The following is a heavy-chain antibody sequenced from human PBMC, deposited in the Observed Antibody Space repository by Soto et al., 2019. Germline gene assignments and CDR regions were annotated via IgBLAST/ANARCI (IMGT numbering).Heavy chain of an antibody. CDR2: IYYAGST. V-gene: IGHV4-59*01. CDR1: GGSMISYY. Sequence: SETLSLTCTVSGGSMISYYWSWIRQPLGRGLEWIGFIYYAGSTKYNPSLNSRVTMSVDTSKNQFSLKVNSVTAADTAVYYCARESYYGSGATVVAYWGQGTLVTVSS. D-gene: IGHD3-10*01. J-gene: IGHJ4*02. CDR3: ARESYYGSGATVVAY.